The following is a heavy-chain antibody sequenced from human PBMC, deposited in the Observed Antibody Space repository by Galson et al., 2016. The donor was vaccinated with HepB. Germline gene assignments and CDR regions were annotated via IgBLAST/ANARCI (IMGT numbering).Heavy chain of an antibody. V-gene: IGHV3-23*01. CDR3: AREVKGHQAGTFYYYYGMDV. CDR2: ISTRRTT. Sequence: SLRLSCAASGFVFSNFGLSWVRQAPGKGLEWVASISTRRTTYYSDSVQGRFTISRDNSNNTLYLQMNGLRAEDTAVYYCAREVKGHQAGTFYYYYGMDVGGQGTTVTGS. D-gene: IGHD3-16*01. J-gene: IGHJ6*02. CDR1: GFVFSNFG.